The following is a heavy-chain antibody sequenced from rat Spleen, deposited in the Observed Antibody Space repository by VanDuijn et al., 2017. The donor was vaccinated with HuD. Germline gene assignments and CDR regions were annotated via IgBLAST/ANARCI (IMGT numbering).Heavy chain of an antibody. V-gene: IGHV5-7*01. J-gene: IGHJ2*01. CDR2: ITYDGSST. CDR1: GFTFSDYN. D-gene: IGHD4-2*01. CDR3: ARHRLGAGFDY. Sequence: EVQLVESGGGLVQPGRSLKLSCAASGFTFSDYNMAWVRQAPKKGLEWVATITYDGSSTYYRDSVKGRFTISRANAKSTLYLQMDSLRSEDTATYYCARHRLGAGFDYWGQGVMVTVSS.